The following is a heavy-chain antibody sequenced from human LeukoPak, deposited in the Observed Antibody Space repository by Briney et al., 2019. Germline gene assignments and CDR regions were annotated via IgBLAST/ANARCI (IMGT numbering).Heavy chain of an antibody. J-gene: IGHJ4*02. CDR2: ISHLHSDS. V-gene: IGHV5-51*01. CDR3: ARHRHISTAYYPFDH. Sequence: GASQKISCQSSGYSFTDYWIVWVRQVPGKGLEWIGIISHLHSDSRYSPSFEGQVTISADNSISTSYLQWSSLKASDTAMYYCARHRHISTAYYPFDHWGQGTLVSVPS. CDR1: GYSFTDYW. D-gene: IGHD3-9*01.